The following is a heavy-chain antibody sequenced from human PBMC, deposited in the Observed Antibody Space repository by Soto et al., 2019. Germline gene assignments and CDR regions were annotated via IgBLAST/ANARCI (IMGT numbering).Heavy chain of an antibody. CDR2: IWYDGSNK. V-gene: IGHV3-33*01. CDR3: ARGGYCSGGSCYPTHFDY. J-gene: IGHJ4*02. D-gene: IGHD2-15*01. Sequence: QVQLVESGGGVVQPGRSLRLSCAASGFTFSSYGMHWVRQAPGKGLEWVAVIWYDGSNKYYADSVKGRFTISRDNSKNTRYLQMNSRRAEDTAVYYCARGGYCSGGSCYPTHFDYWGQGTLVTVSS. CDR1: GFTFSSYG.